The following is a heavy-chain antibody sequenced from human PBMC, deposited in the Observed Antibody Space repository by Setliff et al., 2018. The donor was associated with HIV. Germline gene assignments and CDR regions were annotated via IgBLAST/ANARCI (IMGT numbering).Heavy chain of an antibody. D-gene: IGHD6-25*01. CDR3: AKRRGRDAFMDV. V-gene: IGHV3-30*02. J-gene: IGHJ6*03. CDR1: GFNFGDYY. Sequence: GGSLRLSCAASGFNFGDYYMTWIRQAPGKGLEWVASIWFDGGDKYYAESVKGRITISRDNSKNILYLQMSSLRVEDTAVYYCAKRRGRDAFMDVWGKGTTVTVSS. CDR2: IWFDGGDK.